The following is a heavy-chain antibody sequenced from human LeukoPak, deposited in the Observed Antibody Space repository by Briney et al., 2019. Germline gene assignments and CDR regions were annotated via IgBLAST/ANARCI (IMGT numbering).Heavy chain of an antibody. CDR2: IIPILGIA. CDR3: ARDLKYTIHPPGGAFDI. J-gene: IGHJ3*02. CDR1: GGTFSSYA. V-gene: IGHV1-69*04. D-gene: IGHD3-10*01. Sequence: GSSVKVSCKASGGTFSSYAISWVRQAPGQGLEWMGRIIPILGIANYAQKFQGRVTITADKSTSTVYMELSSLRSEDTAVYYCARDLKYTIHPPGGAFDIWGQGTMVTVSS.